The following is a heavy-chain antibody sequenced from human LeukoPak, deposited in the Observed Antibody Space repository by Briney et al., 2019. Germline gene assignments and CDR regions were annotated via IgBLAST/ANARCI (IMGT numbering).Heavy chain of an antibody. D-gene: IGHD1-1*01. Sequence: QSGGSLRLSCAASGFTFSSYGMHWVRQAPGKGLEWVAVISYDGSNKYYADSVKGRFTISRDNSKNTLYLQMNSLRAEDTAVYYCAKDRYRSRDYFDYWGQGTLVTVSS. CDR2: ISYDGSNK. CDR1: GFTFSSYG. CDR3: AKDRYRSRDYFDY. J-gene: IGHJ4*02. V-gene: IGHV3-30*18.